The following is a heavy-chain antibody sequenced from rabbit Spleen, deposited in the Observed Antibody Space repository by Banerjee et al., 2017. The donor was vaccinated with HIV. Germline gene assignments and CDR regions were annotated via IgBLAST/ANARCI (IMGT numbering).Heavy chain of an antibody. CDR2: IYAISGIT. D-gene: IGHD1-1*01. V-gene: IGHV1S40*01. Sequence: QSLEESGGDLVKPGASLTLTCTASGFTFSSSYWICWVRQAPGKGLEWIGCIYAISGITYYASWAKGRFTISKTSSTTVTLQMTSLTAADTATYFCARSSSGYNFRIRLDLWGPGTLVTVS. J-gene: IGHJ3*01. CDR1: GFTFSSSYW. CDR3: ARSSSGYNFRIRLDL.